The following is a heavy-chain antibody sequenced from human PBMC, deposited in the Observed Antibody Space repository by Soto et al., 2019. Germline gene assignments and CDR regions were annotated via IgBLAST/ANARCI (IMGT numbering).Heavy chain of an antibody. D-gene: IGHD6-6*01. Sequence: QVQLVQSGAEVKKPGSSVKVSCKASGGTFSSYPISWVRQAPGQGLEWMGGIIPIFGTTEYAQKFQGRITITADESTSTAYMELSSLRSEDTAVYYCARGGIAAREFDPWGQGSLVTVSS. CDR3: ARGGIAAREFDP. CDR2: IIPIFGTT. J-gene: IGHJ5*02. CDR1: GGTFSSYP. V-gene: IGHV1-69*01.